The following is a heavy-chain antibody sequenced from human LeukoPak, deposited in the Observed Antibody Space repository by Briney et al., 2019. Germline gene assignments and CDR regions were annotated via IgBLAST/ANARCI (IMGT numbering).Heavy chain of an antibody. J-gene: IGHJ2*01. Sequence: GGSLRLSCAASGFTFSSYWMSWVRQAPGKGLEWVANIKQDGSEKYYVDSVKGRFTISRDNAKNSLYLQMDSLRAEDTAVYYCARDRYYYDSSGPLRWYFDLWGRGTLVTVSS. D-gene: IGHD3-22*01. CDR1: GFTFSSYW. CDR2: IKQDGSEK. V-gene: IGHV3-7*01. CDR3: ARDRYYYDSSGPLRWYFDL.